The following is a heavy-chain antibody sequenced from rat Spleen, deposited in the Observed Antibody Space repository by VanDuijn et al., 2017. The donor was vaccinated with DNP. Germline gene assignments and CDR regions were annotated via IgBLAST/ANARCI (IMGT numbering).Heavy chain of an antibody. Sequence: EVQLVESGGGLVQPGRSLKLSCAASGFTFSDYYMAWVRQAPTKGLECVAYISYDGDSTYYGDSVKGRFTISRDNAKSTLYLQMDSLRSEDTATYYCTTLNFYASLAEYFDYWGPGVVVTVSS. J-gene: IGHJ2*01. D-gene: IGHD1-12*01. V-gene: IGHV5-20*01. CDR3: TTLNFYASLAEYFDY. CDR2: ISYDGDST. CDR1: GFTFSDYY.